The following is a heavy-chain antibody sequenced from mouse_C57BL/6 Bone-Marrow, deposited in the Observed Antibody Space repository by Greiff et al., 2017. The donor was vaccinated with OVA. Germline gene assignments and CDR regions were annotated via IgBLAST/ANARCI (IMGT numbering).Heavy chain of an antibody. Sequence: QVQLKQSGAELARPGASVKLSCKASGYTFTSYGISWVKQRTGQGLEWIGEIYPRSGNTYYNEKFKGKGTLTADKSSSTAYMELRSLTSEDSAVYFCARFYSKGPAWFAYWGQGTLVTVSA. CDR3: ARFYSKGPAWFAY. V-gene: IGHV1-81*01. CDR1: GYTFTSYG. D-gene: IGHD2-5*01. J-gene: IGHJ3*01. CDR2: IYPRSGNT.